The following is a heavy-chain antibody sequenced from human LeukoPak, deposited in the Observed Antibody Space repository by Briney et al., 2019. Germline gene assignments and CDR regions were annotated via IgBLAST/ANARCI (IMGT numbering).Heavy chain of an antibody. V-gene: IGHV3-30-3*01. CDR2: ISYDGSNK. Sequence: PGRFLRLSCAASGFTFSSYAMHWVRQAPGKGLEWVAVISYDGSNKYYADSVKGRFTISRDNSKNTLYLQMNSLRAEDTAVYYCARDRSHIWGQGTMVTVSS. CDR3: ARDRSHI. J-gene: IGHJ3*02. CDR1: GFTFSSYA.